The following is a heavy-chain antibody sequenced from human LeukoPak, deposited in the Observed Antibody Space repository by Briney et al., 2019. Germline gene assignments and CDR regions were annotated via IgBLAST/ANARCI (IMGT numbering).Heavy chain of an antibody. CDR2: IYHTGST. V-gene: IGHV4-38-2*02. CDR1: GYSITSGYY. Sequence: SETLSLTCTVSGYSITSGYYWGWIRQPPGKGLEWIGSIYHTGSTYYNPSLKSRVTISVDTFKNQFSLNLSSVTAADTAMYYCARAPGSARAFDIWGQGTMVTVSS. J-gene: IGHJ3*02. CDR3: ARAPGSARAFDI.